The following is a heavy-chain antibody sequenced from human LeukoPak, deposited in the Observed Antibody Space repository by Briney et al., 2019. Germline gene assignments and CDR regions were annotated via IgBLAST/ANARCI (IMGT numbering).Heavy chain of an antibody. J-gene: IGHJ4*02. Sequence: SETLSLTCTVSGGSISSSSYYWGWIRQPPGKGLEWIGTIYYDGSTYYNPSLKSRLTISVDTSKNQFSLKLTSVTAADTAVYYCARPAGPGYYYYFDYWGQGTLVTVSS. D-gene: IGHD3-22*01. CDR2: IYYDGST. CDR1: GGSISSSSYY. V-gene: IGHV4-39*01. CDR3: ARPAGPGYYYYFDY.